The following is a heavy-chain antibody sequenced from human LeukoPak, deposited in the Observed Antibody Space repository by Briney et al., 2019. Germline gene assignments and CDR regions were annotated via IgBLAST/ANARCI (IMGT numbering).Heavy chain of an antibody. D-gene: IGHD5-18*01. CDR3: ARQTAMGRSGDY. Sequence: GESLKISCRASGYSFTSYWIGWVRQMPGKGLEWMGIIDPSDSETRYTPSFQGQVTISVDKSLTTADLQWNSLKASDTAMYYCARQTAMGRSGDYWGQGTLVTVSS. J-gene: IGHJ4*02. CDR2: IDPSDSET. V-gene: IGHV5-51*01. CDR1: GYSFTSYW.